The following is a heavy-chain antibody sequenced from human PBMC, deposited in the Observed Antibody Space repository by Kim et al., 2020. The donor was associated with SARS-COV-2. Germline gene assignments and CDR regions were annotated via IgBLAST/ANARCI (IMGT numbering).Heavy chain of an antibody. CDR1: GFTVNVFT. CDR3: VRDRTGNRNYGMDL. CDR2: ISRSGNFI. V-gene: IGHV3-21*01. Sequence: GGSLRLSCAASGFTVNVFTMNWLRQAPEKGLEWVSSISRSGNFIFYADSVKGRFTISRDNAKNSLYLQMNSLSAEDTAVYYCVRDRTGNRNYGMDLGGQG. D-gene: IGHD1-1*01. J-gene: IGHJ6*02.